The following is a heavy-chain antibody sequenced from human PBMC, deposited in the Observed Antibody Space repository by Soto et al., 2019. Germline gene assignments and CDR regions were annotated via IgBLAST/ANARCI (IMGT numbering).Heavy chain of an antibody. CDR3: ARGYYDSSGFYYRY. CDR1: GYTFTSYS. V-gene: IGHV1-18*01. D-gene: IGHD3-22*01. Sequence: GASVKVSCKASGYTFTSYSITWVRQAPGQGLEWMGRIRASTGDTESAEKVQGRVSMTTDTSTSTAYMELRSLRPDDTAVYYCARGYYDSSGFYYRYWGQGTLVTAPQ. J-gene: IGHJ4*02. CDR2: IRASTGDT.